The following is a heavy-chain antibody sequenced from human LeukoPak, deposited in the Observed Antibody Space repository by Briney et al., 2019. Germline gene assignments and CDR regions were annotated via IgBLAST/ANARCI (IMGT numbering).Heavy chain of an antibody. CDR3: ASYEWELLRGYFDY. D-gene: IGHD1-26*01. V-gene: IGHV1-69*13. CDR1: GGTFSSYA. J-gene: IGHJ4*02. Sequence: SVKVSCKASGGTFSSYAISWVRQAPGQGLEWMGGIIPIFGTANYAQKFQGRVTITPDESTSTAYMELSSLRSEDTAVYYCASYEWELLRGYFDYWGQGTLVTVSS. CDR2: IIPIFGTA.